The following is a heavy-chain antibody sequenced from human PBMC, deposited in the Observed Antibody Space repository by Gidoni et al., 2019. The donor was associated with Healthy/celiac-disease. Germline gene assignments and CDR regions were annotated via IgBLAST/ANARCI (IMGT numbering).Heavy chain of an antibody. V-gene: IGHV1-18*01. Sequence: QVQLVQSGAEVTKPGASVKVSCKASCYTFTSYGISWVRQAPGQGLEWMGWVSAYNGNTNYAQKLQGRVTMTTDTSTSTAYMELRSLRSDDTAVYYCASALRGIWYFDLWGRGTLVTVSS. CDR1: CYTFTSYG. CDR3: ASALRGIWYFDL. CDR2: VSAYNGNT. J-gene: IGHJ2*01. D-gene: IGHD3-10*01.